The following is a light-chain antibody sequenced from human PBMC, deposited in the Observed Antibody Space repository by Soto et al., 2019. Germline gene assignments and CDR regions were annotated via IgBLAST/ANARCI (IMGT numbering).Light chain of an antibody. CDR3: HQYGSAPRT. CDR1: QSVNNNY. CDR2: AAS. J-gene: IGKJ1*01. V-gene: IGKV3-20*01. Sequence: EIVLTQSPGTLSLSPGERATLSCRASQSVNNNYLAWYQQKPGQAPRLLIYAASSRATGIPDRFSGSGSGTDFTLTISRLEPADFAVDFCHQYGSAPRTFGQGTKVEIK.